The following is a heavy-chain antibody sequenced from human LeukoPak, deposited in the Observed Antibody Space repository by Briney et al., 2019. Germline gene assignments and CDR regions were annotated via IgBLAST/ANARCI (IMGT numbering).Heavy chain of an antibody. Sequence: PGGSLRLSCAASGFTFSSYAMSWVRQAPGKGLEWVSAISGSGGSTYYADSVKGRFTISRDNSKNTLYLQMNSLRAEDTAVYYCAKDLSKSRITMVRGVPSPSDYWGQGTLVTVSS. D-gene: IGHD3-10*01. CDR1: GFTFSSYA. CDR2: ISGSGGST. V-gene: IGHV3-23*01. J-gene: IGHJ4*02. CDR3: AKDLSKSRITMVRGVPSPSDY.